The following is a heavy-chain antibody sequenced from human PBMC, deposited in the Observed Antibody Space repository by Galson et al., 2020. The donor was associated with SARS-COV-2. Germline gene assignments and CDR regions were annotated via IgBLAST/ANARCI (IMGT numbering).Heavy chain of an antibody. D-gene: IGHD3-22*01. CDR2: INPNSGGT. CDR1: GYTFTGYY. Sequence: ASVKVSCKASGYTFTGYYMHWVRQAPGQGLEWMGWINPNSGGTNYAQKFQGRVTMTRDTSISTAYMELSRLRSDDTAVYYCASARGPDYYASSGYLDYWGQVTLVTVSS. J-gene: IGHJ4*02. V-gene: IGHV1-2*02. CDR3: ASARGPDYYASSGYLDY.